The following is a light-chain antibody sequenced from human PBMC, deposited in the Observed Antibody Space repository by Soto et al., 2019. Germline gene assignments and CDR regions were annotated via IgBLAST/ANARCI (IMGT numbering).Light chain of an antibody. CDR3: TSFTTSKTYV. J-gene: IGLJ1*01. V-gene: IGLV2-18*02. CDR1: SSDIGSYDR. CDR2: EVS. Sequence: QSVLTQPPSVSGSPGQSVTISCTGTSSDIGSYDRVSWYQQPPGTPPRLMIYEVSNRPSGVPDRFSGSKSGNTASLTISGLQPEDETDYYCTSFTTSKTYVFGTGTKLTVL.